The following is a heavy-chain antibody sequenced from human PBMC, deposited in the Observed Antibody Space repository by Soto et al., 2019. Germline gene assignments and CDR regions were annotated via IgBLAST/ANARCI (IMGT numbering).Heavy chain of an antibody. CDR3: ATGASDGYCSGGSCYSDAFDL. D-gene: IGHD2-15*01. Sequence: ASVKVSCKVSGYTLTELSMHWVRQAPGKGLEWMGGFDPEDGETIYAQKFQGRVTMTEDTSTDTAYMELSSLRSEDTAVYYCATGASDGYCSGGSCYSDAFDLWGQGTMVTVSS. J-gene: IGHJ3*01. CDR2: FDPEDGET. CDR1: GYTLTELS. V-gene: IGHV1-24*01.